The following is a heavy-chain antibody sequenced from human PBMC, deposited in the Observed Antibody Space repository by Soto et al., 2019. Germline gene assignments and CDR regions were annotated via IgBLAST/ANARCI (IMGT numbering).Heavy chain of an antibody. V-gene: IGHV4-30-2*01. D-gene: IGHD3-16*01. CDR1: GGSISSGGYS. J-gene: IGHJ6*02. CDR2: TSPSGST. CDR3: ARGRGYYYGMDV. Sequence: SETLSLTCAVSGGSISSGGYSWSWIRQPPGKGLEWSGSTSPSGSTYYNPSRKSRVTISVDRSKNQFSLKLSSVTAADTAVYYCARGRGYYYGMDVWGQGTTVTVSS.